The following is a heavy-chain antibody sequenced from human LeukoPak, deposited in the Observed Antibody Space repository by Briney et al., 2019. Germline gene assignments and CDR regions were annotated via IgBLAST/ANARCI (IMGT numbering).Heavy chain of an antibody. J-gene: IGHJ4*02. CDR3: ARGQYCSGGSCYSVIDY. D-gene: IGHD2-15*01. CDR1: GGSISSSNW. CDR2: IYHSGST. Sequence: KPSGTLSLTCAVSGGSISSSNWWSWVRQPPGKGLEGIGEIYHSGSTNYNPSLKSRVTISVDKSKNQFSLKLSSVTAADTAVYYCARGQYCSGGSCYSVIDYWGQGTLVTVSS. V-gene: IGHV4-4*02.